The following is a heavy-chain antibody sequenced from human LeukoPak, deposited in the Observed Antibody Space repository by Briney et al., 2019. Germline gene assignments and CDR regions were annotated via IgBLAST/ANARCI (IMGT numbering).Heavy chain of an antibody. J-gene: IGHJ5*02. CDR1: GYSFTSYW. V-gene: IGHV5-51*01. D-gene: IGHD6-13*01. Sequence: GEYLKISCKGSGYSFTSYWIGWVRQMPGKGLEWMGIIYPGDSDTRYSPSFQGQVTISADKSISTAYLQWSSLKASDTAMYYCARASQLARDWFDPWGQGTLVTVSS. CDR2: IYPGDSDT. CDR3: ARASQLARDWFDP.